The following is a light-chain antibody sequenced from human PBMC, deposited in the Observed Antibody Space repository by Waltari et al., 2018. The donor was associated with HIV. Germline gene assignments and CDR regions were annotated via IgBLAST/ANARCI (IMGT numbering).Light chain of an antibody. V-gene: IGLV4-69*01. Sequence: QPVLTQPPSASGSLGASVKLTCTLSSGHSSNAIAWHQQQPEKGPLFLMKVNSDGSHNRGAGIPDRFSGSTYGAERYLTISSLQSEDEADYYCQTWGTGIAVFGGGTKLTVL. CDR3: QTWGTGIAV. CDR1: SGHSSNA. J-gene: IGLJ3*02. CDR2: VNSDGSH.